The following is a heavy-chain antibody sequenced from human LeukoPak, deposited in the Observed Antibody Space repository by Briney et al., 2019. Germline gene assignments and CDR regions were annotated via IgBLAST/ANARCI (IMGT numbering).Heavy chain of an antibody. Sequence: GGSLGLSCAASGFTFSDYAMSWVRQAPGKGLEWVSGVSGSGSSSYYVDSVKGRFTISRDNSKNTLYLQMNSLRAEDTAVYYCAGRGTYCSSTSCPSIDYWGQGTLVTVSS. CDR3: AGRGTYCSSTSCPSIDY. CDR1: GFTFSDYA. V-gene: IGHV3-23*01. CDR2: VSGSGSSS. J-gene: IGHJ4*02. D-gene: IGHD2-2*01.